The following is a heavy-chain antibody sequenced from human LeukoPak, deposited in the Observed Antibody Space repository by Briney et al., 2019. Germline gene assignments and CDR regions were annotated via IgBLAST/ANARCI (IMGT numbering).Heavy chain of an antibody. V-gene: IGHV3-21*01. CDR3: ARDLGYYYDSSVR. D-gene: IGHD3-22*01. CDR1: GFTFSSYS. J-gene: IGHJ4*02. Sequence: GGSLRLSCAASGFTFSSYSMNWVRQAPGKGLEWVSSISSSSGYIYYADSVKGRFTISRDNAKNSLYLQMNSLRAEDTAVYYCARDLGYYYDSSVRWGQGTLVTVSS. CDR2: ISSSSGYI.